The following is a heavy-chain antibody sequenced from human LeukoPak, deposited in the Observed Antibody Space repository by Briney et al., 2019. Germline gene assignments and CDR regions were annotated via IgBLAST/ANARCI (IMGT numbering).Heavy chain of an antibody. CDR3: ARLSGYSSGHYYSDY. J-gene: IGHJ4*02. D-gene: IGHD3-22*01. V-gene: IGHV4-34*01. Sequence: PSETLSLTCAVYGGSFSGYYWSWIRQPPGKGLEWIGEINHSGSTNYNPSLKSRVTISVDTSKNRFSLKLSSVTAADTAVYYCARLSGYSSGHYYSDYWGQGTLVTVSS. CDR1: GGSFSGYY. CDR2: INHSGST.